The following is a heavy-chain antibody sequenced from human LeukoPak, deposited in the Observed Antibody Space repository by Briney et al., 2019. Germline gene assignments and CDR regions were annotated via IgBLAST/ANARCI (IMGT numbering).Heavy chain of an antibody. D-gene: IGHD1/OR15-1a*01. CDR2: ITDTGSYI. V-gene: IGHV3-21*01. CDR1: GFSFRTYG. Sequence: GGSLRLSCAASGFSFRTYGMNWVRQAPGKGLEWGSSITDTGSYISYADSAKVRFTISRESPKDSLYLQMNSLRAEDTAVYYCARDRLNKGSYHGMDVWGQGTTVTVSS. CDR3: ARDRLNKGSYHGMDV. J-gene: IGHJ6*02.